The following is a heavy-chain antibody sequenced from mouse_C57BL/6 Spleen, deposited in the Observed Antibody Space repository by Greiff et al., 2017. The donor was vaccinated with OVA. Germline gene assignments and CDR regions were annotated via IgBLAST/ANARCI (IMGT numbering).Heavy chain of an antibody. Sequence: EVQLQESGPGLVKPSQSLSLTCSVTGYSITSGYYWNWIRQFPGNKLEWMGYISYDGSNNYNPSLKNRISITRDTSKNQFYLKLNSVTTEDTATYYCAKEPHFYYDYDGHYYAMDYWGQGTSVTVSS. J-gene: IGHJ4*01. CDR1: GYSITSGYY. D-gene: IGHD2-4*01. V-gene: IGHV3-6*01. CDR3: AKEPHFYYDYDGHYYAMDY. CDR2: ISYDGSN.